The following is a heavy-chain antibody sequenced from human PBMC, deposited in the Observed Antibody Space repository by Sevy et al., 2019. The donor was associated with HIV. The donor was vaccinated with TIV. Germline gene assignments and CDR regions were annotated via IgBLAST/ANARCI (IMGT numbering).Heavy chain of an antibody. CDR3: ARDHRGVSAGGGLDYYMDV. V-gene: IGHV4-59*01. J-gene: IGHJ6*03. D-gene: IGHD3-16*01. CDR1: GGSISSYY. Sequence: SETLSLTCTVSGGSISSYYWSWIRQPPGNGLEWIGYIYYSGSTNYNPSLKSRVTISVDTSKNQSSLKLSSVTAADTAVDYCARDHRGVSAGGGLDYYMDVSGKGTSVTVSS. CDR2: IYYSGST.